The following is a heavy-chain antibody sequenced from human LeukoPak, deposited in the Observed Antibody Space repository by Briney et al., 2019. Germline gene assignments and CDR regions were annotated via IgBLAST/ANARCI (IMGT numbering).Heavy chain of an antibody. D-gene: IGHD4-17*01. CDR2: IYYSGST. CDR1: GGSISSSSYY. J-gene: IGHJ3*02. V-gene: IGHV4-39*01. Sequence: SETLSLTCTVSGGSISSSSYYWGWIRQPPGKGLKWIGSIYYSGSTYYNPSLKSRVTISVDTSKNQFSLKLSSVTAADTAVYYCARDPYALTDAFDIWGQGTMVTVSS. CDR3: ARDPYALTDAFDI.